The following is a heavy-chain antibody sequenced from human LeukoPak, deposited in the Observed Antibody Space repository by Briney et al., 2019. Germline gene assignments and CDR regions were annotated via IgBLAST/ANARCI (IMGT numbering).Heavy chain of an antibody. CDR3: AKGRGAMVTTFDY. V-gene: IGHV3-23*01. CDR2: ISVSGGST. Sequence: GGSLRLSCAASGFTSSNYVMSWVRQAPGKGLEWVTVISVSGGSTYYADSVKGRFTIPRDNSKNTLYLQMNSLRAEDTAIYYCAKGRGAMVTTFDYWGQGTLVTVSS. CDR1: GFTSSNYV. J-gene: IGHJ4*02. D-gene: IGHD4-17*01.